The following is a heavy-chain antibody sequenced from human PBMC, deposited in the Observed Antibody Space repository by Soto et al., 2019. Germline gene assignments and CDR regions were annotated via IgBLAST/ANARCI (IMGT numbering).Heavy chain of an antibody. CDR1: GYTFTGYY. J-gene: IGHJ6*03. Sequence: ASVKVSCKASGYTFTGYYMHWVRQAPGQGLEWMGWINPNSGGTNYAQKFRGWVTMTRDTSISTAYMELSRLRSDDTAVYYCARGTGDSSSSGYYYYYYYMDVWGKGTTVTVS. CDR2: INPNSGGT. D-gene: IGHD6-6*01. V-gene: IGHV1-2*04. CDR3: ARGTGDSSSSGYYYYYYYMDV.